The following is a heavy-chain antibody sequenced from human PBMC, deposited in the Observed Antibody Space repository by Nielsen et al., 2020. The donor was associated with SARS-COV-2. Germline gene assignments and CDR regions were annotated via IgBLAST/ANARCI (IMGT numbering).Heavy chain of an antibody. V-gene: IGHV3-33*08. D-gene: IGHD3-16*01. Sequence: GESLKISCAASGFTFSNYWMHWVRQAPGKGLEWVAVIWYDGSNKYYADSVKGRFTISRDNSKNTLYLQMNSLRAEDTAVYYCARERFGGGMDVWGQGTTVTVSS. CDR3: ARERFGGGMDV. CDR1: GFTFSNYW. CDR2: IWYDGSNK. J-gene: IGHJ6*02.